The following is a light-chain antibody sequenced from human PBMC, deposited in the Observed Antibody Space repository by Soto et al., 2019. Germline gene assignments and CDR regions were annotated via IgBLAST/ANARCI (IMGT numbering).Light chain of an antibody. J-gene: IGKJ1*01. V-gene: IGKV3-20*01. CDR2: GAS. CDR3: QQYGSSPRT. CDR1: QSVSSSY. Sequence: EIVFTPSPSTGSWSPGDSATLSCRASQSVSSSYLAWYQQRPGQAPRLLIYGASSRATGIPDRFSGSGSGTDFTLTISRLEPEDFAVYYCQQYGSSPRTFGQGTKVDNK.